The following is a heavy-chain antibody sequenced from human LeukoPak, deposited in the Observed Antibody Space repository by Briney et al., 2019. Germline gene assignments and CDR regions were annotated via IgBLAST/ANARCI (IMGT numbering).Heavy chain of an antibody. J-gene: IGHJ6*03. Sequence: SETLSLTCTVSGGSISSSSYYWGWIRQPPGKGLEWIGSIYYSGSTCYNPSLKSRVTISVDTSKNQFSLKLSSVTAADTAVYYCATGYSQGNYYYYYMDVWGKGTTVTISS. V-gene: IGHV4-39*01. CDR2: IYYSGST. CDR1: GGSISSSSYY. D-gene: IGHD5-18*01. CDR3: ATGYSQGNYYYYYMDV.